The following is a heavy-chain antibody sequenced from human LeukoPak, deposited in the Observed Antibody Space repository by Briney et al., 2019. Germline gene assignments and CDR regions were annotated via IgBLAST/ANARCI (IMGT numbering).Heavy chain of an antibody. Sequence: SETLSLTCTVSGGSISSGGYYWSWIRQLPGKGLEWFGYIYYSGSPYYNPSLKSRLTISVDTSKNQFSLQLTSVTAADTAVYYCAKDLDYTTYGYYFDYWGQGTLVTVSS. CDR1: GGSISSGGYY. CDR3: AKDLDYTTYGYYFDY. D-gene: IGHD4-11*01. V-gene: IGHV4-31*03. J-gene: IGHJ4*02. CDR2: IYYSGSP.